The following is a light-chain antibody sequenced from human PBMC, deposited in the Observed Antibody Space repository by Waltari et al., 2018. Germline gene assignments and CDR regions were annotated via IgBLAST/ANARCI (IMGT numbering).Light chain of an antibody. CDR1: ALPKQF. Sequence: SYELTQPPSVSVSPGQTATITCSGDALPKQFAFWYQQKPGQAPVLVTYKETERPSGVPDRFSGSTSGTTVTLTISGGQAEDEADYYCQSADSTSTHVVFGGGTKLTVL. CDR3: QSADSTSTHVV. CDR2: KET. V-gene: IGLV3-25*03. J-gene: IGLJ2*01.